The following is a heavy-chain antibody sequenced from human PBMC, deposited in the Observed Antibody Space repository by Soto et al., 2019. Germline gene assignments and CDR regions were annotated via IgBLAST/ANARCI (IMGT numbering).Heavy chain of an antibody. CDR3: ARDVYSSSRYFDY. J-gene: IGHJ4*02. Sequence: EVQLVESGGGLVKPGGSLRLSCAASGFTFSSYSMNWVRQAPGKGLEWVSSISSSSSYIYYADSVKGRFTISRDNAKNPLYLQMNGLRAEDTAVYYCARDVYSSSRYFDYWGQGTRVTVSS. V-gene: IGHV3-21*01. CDR1: GFTFSSYS. D-gene: IGHD6-6*01. CDR2: ISSSSSYI.